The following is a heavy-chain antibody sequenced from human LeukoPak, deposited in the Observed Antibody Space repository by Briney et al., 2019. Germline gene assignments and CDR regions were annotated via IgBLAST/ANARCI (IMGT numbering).Heavy chain of an antibody. J-gene: IGHJ4*02. CDR1: GGSISSYY. D-gene: IGHD3-16*01. CDR3: AKGGGYYFDY. CDR2: IYYSGST. Sequence: SETLSLTCIVSGGSISSYYWSWIRQPPGKGLEWIGFIYYSGSTNYNPSLKSRATISVDTSKNQFSLKLSSVTAAVTAVYYCAKGGGYYFDYWGQGTLVTVSS. V-gene: IGHV4-59*01.